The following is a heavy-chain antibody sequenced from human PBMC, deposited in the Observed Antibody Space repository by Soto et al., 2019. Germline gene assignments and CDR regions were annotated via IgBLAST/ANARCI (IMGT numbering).Heavy chain of an antibody. V-gene: IGHV4-39*01. CDR2: IYYSGST. Sequence: SETLSLTCTVSGGSISSSSYYWGWIRQPPGKGLEWIGSIYYSGSTYYNPSLKSRVTISVDTSKNQFSLKLSSVTAADTAVYYCARHQSHSSSYVDPWGQGTTVTVSS. CDR3: ARHQSHSSSYVDP. J-gene: IGHJ6*02. CDR1: GGSISSSSYY. D-gene: IGHD6-13*01.